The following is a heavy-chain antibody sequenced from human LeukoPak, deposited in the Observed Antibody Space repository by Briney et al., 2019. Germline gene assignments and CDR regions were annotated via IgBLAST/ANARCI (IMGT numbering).Heavy chain of an antibody. V-gene: IGHV3-7*01. CDR3: ARDGYNDDFDY. D-gene: IGHD5-24*01. CDR1: GFTFSSYW. CDR2: IKQDGSEK. J-gene: IGHJ4*02. Sequence: GGSLRLSCAASGFTFSSYWMSWVRQAPGKGLEWVANIKQDGSEKYYVDSVKGRFTISRDNAKNSLYLQMNSLRAENTAVYYCARDGYNDDFDYWGQGTLVTVSS.